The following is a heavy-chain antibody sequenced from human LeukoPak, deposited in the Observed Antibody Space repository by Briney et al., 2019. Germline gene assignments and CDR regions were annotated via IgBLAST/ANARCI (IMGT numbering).Heavy chain of an antibody. CDR2: ISASGGYT. Sequence: GGSLRLSCAASGFTFSSYGMSWVRQAPGKGLEWVSGISASGGYTYYADSVRGRFTISRDNSQNTLNLQMNSLRVEDTAVYYCAKRPGPGGPFDYWGQGTLVTVSS. V-gene: IGHV3-23*01. D-gene: IGHD3-16*01. CDR3: AKRPGPGGPFDY. CDR1: GFTFSSYG. J-gene: IGHJ4*02.